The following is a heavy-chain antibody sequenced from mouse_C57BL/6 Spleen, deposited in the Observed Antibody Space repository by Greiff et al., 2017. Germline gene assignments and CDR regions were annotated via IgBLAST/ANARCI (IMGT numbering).Heavy chain of an antibody. CDR3: ASLTTVRAMDY. CDR2: INPNNGGT. J-gene: IGHJ4*01. CDR1: GYTFTDYY. D-gene: IGHD1-1*01. Sequence: EVQLQQPGPELVKPGASVKISCKASGYTFTDYYMNWVKQSHGKSLEWIGDINPNNGGTSYNQKFKGKATLTVDKSSSTAYMELRRLTSADSAVYYCASLTTVRAMDYWGQGTSVTVSS. V-gene: IGHV1-26*01.